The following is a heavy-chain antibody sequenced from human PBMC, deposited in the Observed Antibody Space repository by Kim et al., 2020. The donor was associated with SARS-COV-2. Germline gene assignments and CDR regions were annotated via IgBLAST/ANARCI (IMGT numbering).Heavy chain of an antibody. D-gene: IGHD1-26*01. CDR2: INSDGSTT. J-gene: IGHJ4*01. Sequence: GGSLRLSCAASGFTFSSYWMHWVRQAPGKGPVWVSRINSDGSTTSYADSVKGRFTISRDNAKNTLFLQMNSLRAEDTAVYYCASLKRGPTSAYYFDYWG. CDR3: ASLKRGPTSAYYFDY. V-gene: IGHV3-74*01. CDR1: GFTFSSYW.